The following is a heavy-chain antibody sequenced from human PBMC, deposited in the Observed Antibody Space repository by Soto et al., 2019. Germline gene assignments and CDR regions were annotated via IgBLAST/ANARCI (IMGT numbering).Heavy chain of an antibody. Sequence: GASVKVSCKASGYIFTNYGISWVRQAPGQGLEWMGWISAYLGNTNYAQSFQGRVTMTTDTSTSTAYMELRSLRSDDTAIYYCARFSGSYYFDYWGQGTLVTVSS. CDR2: ISAYLGNT. CDR1: GYIFTNYG. V-gene: IGHV1-18*01. J-gene: IGHJ4*02. D-gene: IGHD1-26*01. CDR3: ARFSGSYYFDY.